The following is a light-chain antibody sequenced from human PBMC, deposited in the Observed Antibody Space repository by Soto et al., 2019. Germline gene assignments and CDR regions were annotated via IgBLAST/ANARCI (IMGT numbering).Light chain of an antibody. CDR2: TNN. CDR3: AAWDDSLNGFV. J-gene: IGLJ1*01. V-gene: IGLV1-44*01. CDR1: SSNIGSNT. Sequence: QSALTQPPSASGAPGQRVTMSCSGSSSNIGSNTVNWYQQLPGTAPKLLIYTNNQRPSGVRDRFSGSRSGTSASLAISGLQSEDEADYYCAAWDDSLNGFVFGTGTKVTVL.